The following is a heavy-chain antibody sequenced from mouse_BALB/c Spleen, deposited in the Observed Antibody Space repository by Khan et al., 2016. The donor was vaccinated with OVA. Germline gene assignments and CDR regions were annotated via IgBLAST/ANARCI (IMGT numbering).Heavy chain of an antibody. Sequence: SELVQSGPELKKPGETVKISCKASGYTFTNHAMNWVKQATGKGLKWMGWINTYTGEPTYSDDFKGRFAISLETSASPAYLQINNLKNEDTATYFCARGYWYFDVWGAGTTVTVSS. J-gene: IGHJ1*01. CDR1: GYTFTNHA. CDR2: INTYTGEP. CDR3: ARGYWYFDV. V-gene: IGHV9-3-1*01.